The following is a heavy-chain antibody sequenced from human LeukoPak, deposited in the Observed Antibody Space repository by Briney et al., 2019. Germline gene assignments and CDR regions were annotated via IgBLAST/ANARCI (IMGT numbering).Heavy chain of an antibody. J-gene: IGHJ5*02. CDR2: ISAYNGNT. V-gene: IGHV1-18*01. Sequence: GASVTVSCKASGYTFTSYGISWVRQAPGQGLEWMGWISAYNGNTNYAQKLQGRVTMTTDTSTSTAYMELRSLRSDDTAVYYCARDTLKYCSSTSCRNWFDPWGQGTLVTVSS. D-gene: IGHD2-2*01. CDR3: ARDTLKYCSSTSCRNWFDP. CDR1: GYTFTSYG.